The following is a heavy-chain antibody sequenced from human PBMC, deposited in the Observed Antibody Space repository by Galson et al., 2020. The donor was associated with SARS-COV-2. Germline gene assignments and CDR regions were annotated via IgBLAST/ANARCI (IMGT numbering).Heavy chain of an antibody. J-gene: IGHJ4*02. D-gene: IGHD3-22*01. CDR3: ARAHNPLYYYDSSGYYWD. CDR1: GYTFTGHY. Sequence: ASVKVSCKASGYTFTGHYMHWVRQAPGQGLEWMGWINPNSGGTNYAQKFQGRVTMTRDTSISTAYMELSRLISDDTAVYYCARAHNPLYYYDSSGYYWDWGQGTLVTVSS. CDR2: INPNSGGT. V-gene: IGHV1-2*02.